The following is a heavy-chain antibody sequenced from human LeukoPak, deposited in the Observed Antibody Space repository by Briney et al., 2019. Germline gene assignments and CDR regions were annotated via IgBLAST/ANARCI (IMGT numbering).Heavy chain of an antibody. CDR3: ARGNSGSHFDY. V-gene: IGHV3-30-3*01. Sequence: PGGSLRLSCAASGFTFSDNAMHWVRQAPGKGLEWVAVISYDGSNKFYADSVKGRFTISRDNSKNTLYMQTNSLRAADTAVYYCARGNSGSHFDYWGQGTLVTVSS. D-gene: IGHD1-26*01. CDR2: ISYDGSNK. CDR1: GFTFSDNA. J-gene: IGHJ4*02.